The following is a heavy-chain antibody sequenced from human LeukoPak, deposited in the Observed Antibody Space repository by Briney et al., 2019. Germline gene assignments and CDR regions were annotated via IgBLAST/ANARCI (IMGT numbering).Heavy chain of an antibody. CDR3: AREGISRKMDLDY. CDR1: GFTFSSHA. V-gene: IGHV3-23*01. CDR2: ITNDNGDT. J-gene: IGHJ4*02. D-gene: IGHD2/OR15-2a*01. Sequence: GGSLRLSCAASGFTFSSHAMSWVRQAPEKGLEWVSSITNDNGDTFYADSVKGRFTISRDDSKNTLYLQMNSLRAEDTAVYYCAREGISRKMDLDYWGQGTLVTVSS.